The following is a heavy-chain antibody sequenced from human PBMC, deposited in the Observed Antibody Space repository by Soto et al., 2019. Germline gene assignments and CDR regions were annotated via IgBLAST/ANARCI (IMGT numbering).Heavy chain of an antibody. J-gene: IGHJ5*02. CDR2: ISSHGDTT. CDR3: ARDPYDFWSGFPPTISFHP. D-gene: IGHD3-3*01. CDR1: GFLFSSYA. Sequence: EEQLLQSGGGVVQSGGSLRLSCEASGFLFSSYAMNWVRQAPGKGLEWVSSISSHGDTTYYAESVRGRFTISRDNSKNTLFLQMNSLRAGDTAVYFCARDPYDFWSGFPPTISFHPWGQGTLVTVSS. V-gene: IGHV3-23*01.